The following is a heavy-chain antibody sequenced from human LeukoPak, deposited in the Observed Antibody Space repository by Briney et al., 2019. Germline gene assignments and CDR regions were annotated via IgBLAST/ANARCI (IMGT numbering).Heavy chain of an antibody. CDR2: IYYSGST. V-gene: IGHV4-39*07. CDR3: AGDQGGSAHRHAFDI. D-gene: IGHD3-16*01. Sequence: PSETLSLTCAVSGVSISSGSYYWGWIRQPPGKGLEWIGSIYYSGSTYYNPSLKSRVTISMDTSKNQFSLNLSSMTAADTAVYYCAGDQGGSAHRHAFDIWGQGTLVTVSS. J-gene: IGHJ3*02. CDR1: GVSISSGSYY.